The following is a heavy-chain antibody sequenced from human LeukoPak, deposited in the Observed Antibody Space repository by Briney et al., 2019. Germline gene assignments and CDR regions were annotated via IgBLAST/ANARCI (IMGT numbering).Heavy chain of an antibody. J-gene: IGHJ5*02. D-gene: IGHD6-13*01. CDR2: INHSGST. CDR1: GGSLSGYY. Sequence: SETLSLTCAVYGGSLSGYYWSWIRQPPGKGLEWIGEINHSGSTNYNPSLKSRVTISVDTSKNQFSLKLSSVTAADTAVYFCARAYRSSWYANWFDPWGQGTLVTVSS. V-gene: IGHV4-34*01. CDR3: ARAYRSSWYANWFDP.